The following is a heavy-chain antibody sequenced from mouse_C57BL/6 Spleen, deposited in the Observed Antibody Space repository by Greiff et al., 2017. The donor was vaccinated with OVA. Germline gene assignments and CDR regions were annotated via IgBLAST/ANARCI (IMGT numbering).Heavy chain of an antibody. CDR3: ARIVAWGRYAMDY. CDR2: IYPGSGNT. D-gene: IGHD1-1*01. V-gene: IGHV1-66*01. J-gene: IGHJ4*01. Sequence: QVHVKQSGPELVKPGASVKISCKASGYSFTSYYIHWVKQRPGQGREWIGGIYPGSGNTKYNEKFKGKATLTADTSASTASRRLSSLTSEDSAVYYCARIVAWGRYAMDYWGQGTSVTVSS. CDR1: GYSFTSYY.